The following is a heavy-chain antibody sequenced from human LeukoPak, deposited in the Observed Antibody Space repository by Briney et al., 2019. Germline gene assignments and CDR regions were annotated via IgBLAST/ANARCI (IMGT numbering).Heavy chain of an antibody. J-gene: IGHJ4*02. V-gene: IGHV3-74*01. CDR3: ARDGYSFGHDFDY. D-gene: IGHD5-18*01. Sequence: GGSLRLSCAASGFTFSSYWMHWVRHTPGKGLVWVSRIKGDGSSTSYADSVKGRFTISRVNAKNTLYLQMNSLRAEDTAVYYCARDGYSFGHDFDYWGQGTLVTDSS. CDR2: IKGDGSST. CDR1: GFTFSSYW.